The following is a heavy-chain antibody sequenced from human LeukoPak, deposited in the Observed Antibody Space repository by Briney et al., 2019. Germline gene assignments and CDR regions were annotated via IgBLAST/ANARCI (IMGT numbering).Heavy chain of an antibody. D-gene: IGHD2-15*01. CDR2: ISYDGSNK. V-gene: IGHV3-30*18. J-gene: IGHJ6*02. CDR1: GFTFSSYG. CDR3: AKLVSGTSEGVDYYGMDV. Sequence: PGGSLRLSCAASGFTFSSYGMHWVRQAPGKGLEWVAVISYDGSNKYYADSVKGRFTISRDNSKNTLYLQMNSLRAEDTAVYYCAKLVSGTSEGVDYYGMDVWGQGPTVTVSS.